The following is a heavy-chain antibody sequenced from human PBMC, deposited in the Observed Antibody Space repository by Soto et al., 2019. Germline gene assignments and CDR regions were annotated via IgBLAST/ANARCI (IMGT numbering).Heavy chain of an antibody. J-gene: IGHJ2*01. V-gene: IGHV4-39*01. D-gene: IGHD5-18*01. CDR3: ARSVRGYSYGFGWYFDL. CDR1: GGSISSSSYY. CDR2: IYYSGST. Sequence: QLQLQESGPGLVKPSETLSLTCTVSGGSISSSSYYWGWIRQPPGKGLEWIGSIYYSGSTYYNPSLKSRVTISVDTSKNQFSLKLGSVTAADTAVYYCARSVRGYSYGFGWYFDLWGRGTLVTVSS.